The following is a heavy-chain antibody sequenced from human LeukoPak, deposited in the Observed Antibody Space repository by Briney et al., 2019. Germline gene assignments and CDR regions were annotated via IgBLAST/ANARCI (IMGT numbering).Heavy chain of an antibody. V-gene: IGHV1-69*04. Sequence: SVKVSCKASGGTFSSYAISWVRQAPGQGLEWMGRIIPILGIANYAQKFQGRVTITADKSTSTAYMELSSLRSEDTAVYYCAREATVVTFDAFDIWGQGTMVTVSS. CDR2: IIPILGIA. J-gene: IGHJ3*02. CDR1: GGTFSSYA. D-gene: IGHD4-23*01. CDR3: AREATVVTFDAFDI.